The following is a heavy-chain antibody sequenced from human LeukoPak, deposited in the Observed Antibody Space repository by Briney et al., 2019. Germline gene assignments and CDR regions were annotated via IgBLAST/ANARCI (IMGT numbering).Heavy chain of an antibody. CDR1: GFTFSSYA. D-gene: IGHD3-22*01. CDR2: ISGSGGST. V-gene: IGHV3-23*01. CDR3: AKDRTYDSSGYADY. J-gene: IGHJ4*02. Sequence: GGSLRLSCAASGFTFSSYAMSWVRQAPGKGLEWVSAISGSGGSTYYAHSVKGRFTISGDNSKNTLYLQMNSLRAEDTAVYYCAKDRTYDSSGYADYWGQGTLVTVSS.